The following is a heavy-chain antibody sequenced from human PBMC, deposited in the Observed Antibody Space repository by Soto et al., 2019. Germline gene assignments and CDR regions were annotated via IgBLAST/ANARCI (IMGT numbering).Heavy chain of an antibody. CDR1: GGSISSSSYY. CDR2: IYYSGST. J-gene: IGHJ5*02. V-gene: IGHV4-39*02. D-gene: IGHD3-10*01. CDR3: ARDRKLYYYGSESFPLYNWFDP. Sequence: SETLSLTCTVSGGSISSSSYYWGWIRQPPGKGLEWIGSIYYSGSTYYNPSLKSRVTISVDTSKNQFSLKLSSVTDADTAVYYCARDRKLYYYGSESFPLYNWFDPWGQGTLVTVSS.